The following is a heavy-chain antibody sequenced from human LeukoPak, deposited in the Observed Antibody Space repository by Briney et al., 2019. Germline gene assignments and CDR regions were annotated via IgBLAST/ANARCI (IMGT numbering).Heavy chain of an antibody. D-gene: IGHD1-26*01. CDR3: ASRGHSSPFNY. V-gene: IGHV1-2*02. CDR2: INPSGVGA. Sequence: ASVKVSCKASGYTFTGYYIRWVRQAPGQGLDWMGLINPSGVGANYAHNFQGGVTMTRDTAISTAYLEMSRLTSDDTVVYYCASRGHSSPFNYWGQGTLVTVSS. J-gene: IGHJ4*02. CDR1: GYTFTGYY.